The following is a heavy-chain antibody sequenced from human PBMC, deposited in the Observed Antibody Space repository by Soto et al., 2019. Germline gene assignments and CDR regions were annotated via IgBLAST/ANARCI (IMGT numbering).Heavy chain of an antibody. CDR1: VGSISTSSYY. D-gene: IGHD2-15*01. CDR2: IYYSGST. V-gene: IGHV4-39*01. J-gene: IGHJ6*02. Sequence: SSDILSLTFNISVGSISTSSYYWGWIRQPPGKVVALIGSIYYSGSTYYNPSLKSRVTISVDTSKNQFSLKLSSVTAADTAVYYCARLFGYCSGGSCYSGRYYYYGMDVWGQGTTVS. CDR3: ARLFGYCSGGSCYSGRYYYYGMDV.